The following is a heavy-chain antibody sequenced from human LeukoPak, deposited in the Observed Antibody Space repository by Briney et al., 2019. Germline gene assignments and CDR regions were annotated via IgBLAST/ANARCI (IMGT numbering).Heavy chain of an antibody. CDR1: GGSTSSYY. CDR2: IYTSGST. D-gene: IGHD5-12*01. CDR3: ARGLRYYYYYYYMDV. J-gene: IGHJ6*03. Sequence: PSETLSLTCTVSGGSTSSYYWSWIRQPAGKGLEWIGRIYTSGSTNYNPSLKSRVTMSVDTSKNQFSLKLSSVTAADTAVYYCARGLRYYYYYYYMDVWGKGTTVTISS. V-gene: IGHV4-4*07.